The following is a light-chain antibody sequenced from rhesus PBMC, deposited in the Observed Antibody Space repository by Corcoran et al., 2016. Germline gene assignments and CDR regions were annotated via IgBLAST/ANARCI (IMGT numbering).Light chain of an antibody. CDR2: EVS. Sequence: DIVMTQTPLSLPVTPGEPASISCRSSQSLLDSEDGNTYWDWYLQKPGQSPQLLVYEVSNRASGVPDRFSGSGAETDFTLKISGVEAEDVGVYFCMPALEFPFTFGPGPKLDVK. V-gene: IGKV2-104*02. CDR3: MPALEFPFT. J-gene: IGKJ3*01. CDR1: QSLLDSEDGNTY.